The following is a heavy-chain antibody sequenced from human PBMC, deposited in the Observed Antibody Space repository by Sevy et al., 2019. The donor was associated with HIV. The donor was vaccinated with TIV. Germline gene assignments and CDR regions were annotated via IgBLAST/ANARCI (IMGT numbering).Heavy chain of an antibody. V-gene: IGHV3-49*03. CDR2: IRSKTYGGST. Sequence: GGSLRLSCTASGFPFGDFALSWFRQAPGKGPEWIGFIRSKTYGGSTEYAASVKGRFIILRDDSKTIAYLQMNSLKTEDTVVDYWSRNCSGGSCYFGVFYYGLDVWGQGTTVTVSS. J-gene: IGHJ6*02. CDR1: GFPFGDFA. CDR3: SRNCSGGSCYFGVFYYGLDV. D-gene: IGHD2-15*01.